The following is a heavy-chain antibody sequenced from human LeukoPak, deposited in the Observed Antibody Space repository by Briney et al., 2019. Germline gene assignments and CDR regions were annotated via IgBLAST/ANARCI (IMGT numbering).Heavy chain of an antibody. J-gene: IGHJ6*03. Sequence: WASVKVSCKASGGTFSSYAISWVRQAPGQGLEWMGGIIPIFGTANYAQKFQGRVTITADESTSTAYMELSSLRSEDTAVYYCARGALGYPFYYYMDVWGKGTTVTVSS. V-gene: IGHV1-69*13. CDR3: ARGALGYPFYYYMDV. D-gene: IGHD5-12*01. CDR2: IIPIFGTA. CDR1: GGTFSSYA.